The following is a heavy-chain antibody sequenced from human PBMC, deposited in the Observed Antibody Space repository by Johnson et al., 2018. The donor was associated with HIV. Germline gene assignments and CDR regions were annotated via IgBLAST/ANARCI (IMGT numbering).Heavy chain of an antibody. CDR1: GFTFSNSW. Sequence: VHLVESGGGLVQPGGSLRLSCAASGFTFSNSWMHWVRQAPGEGLVWVSHINSDGINITYADSVKGRFTISRDNAKNTLYLQMNSLRAEDTAVYYCVRDPYYYDSSDAFDIWGQGTMVTVSS. D-gene: IGHD3-22*01. CDR2: INSDGINI. CDR3: VRDPYYYDSSDAFDI. V-gene: IGHV3-74*01. J-gene: IGHJ3*02.